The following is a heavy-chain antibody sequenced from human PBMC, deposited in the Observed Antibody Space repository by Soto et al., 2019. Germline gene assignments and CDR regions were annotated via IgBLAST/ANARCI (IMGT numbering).Heavy chain of an antibody. V-gene: IGHV4-38-2*01. CDR3: ARVYYDSGAYYYDYFDY. D-gene: IGHD3-22*01. Sequence: SETLSLTCGVSGYSISGGYYWGWIRQPPGKGPEWIGSIYHSGSTYYNPSLKSRVTISVDTSKNQFSLKLSSVTAADTAVYYCARVYYDSGAYYYDYFDYWGQGTLVTVSS. CDR2: IYHSGST. CDR1: GYSISGGYY. J-gene: IGHJ4*02.